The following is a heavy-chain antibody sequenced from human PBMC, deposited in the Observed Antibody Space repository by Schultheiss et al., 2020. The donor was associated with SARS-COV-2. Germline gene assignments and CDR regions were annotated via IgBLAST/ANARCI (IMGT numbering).Heavy chain of an antibody. CDR3: AKAGYSSLYYFDY. V-gene: IGHV3-23*01. CDR1: RFTFNTYT. Sequence: GGSLRLSCTASRFTFNTYTMNWVRQAPGKGLEWVSTISGDGDNTYYADSVKGRFTISRDNPKNTLSLQMNNLRAEDTAVYYCAKAGYSSLYYFDYWGQGTLVTVSS. D-gene: IGHD6-13*01. J-gene: IGHJ4*02. CDR2: ISGDGDNT.